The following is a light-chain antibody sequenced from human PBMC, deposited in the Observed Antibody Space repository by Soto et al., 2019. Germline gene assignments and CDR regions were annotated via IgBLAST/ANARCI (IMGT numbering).Light chain of an antibody. CDR3: QQASSFPPT. CDR1: QDISSW. CDR2: AAS. V-gene: IGKV1-12*01. J-gene: IGKJ5*01. Sequence: DIQMTQSPSSVSASVGDRVTITCRASQDISSWLAWYQQKPGKAPKIMIYAASSLQGGVPSRFSGSQSGTEFTLTISSLQPEDFATYYCQQASSFPPTFGQATRLDIK.